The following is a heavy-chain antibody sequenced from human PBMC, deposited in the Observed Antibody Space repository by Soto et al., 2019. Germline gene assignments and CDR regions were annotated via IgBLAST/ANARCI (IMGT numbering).Heavy chain of an antibody. Sequence: EVQLVESGGGLVQPGGSLRLSCAASGFTFSSYSMNWVRQAPGKGLEWVSYISSSSSTIYYAGSVKGRFTISRDNAKNSLYLQMNSLRDEDTAVYYCARDLGPTTGTTFFDYWGQGTLVTVSS. CDR3: ARDLGPTTGTTFFDY. V-gene: IGHV3-48*02. CDR2: ISSSSSTI. D-gene: IGHD4-17*01. CDR1: GFTFSSYS. J-gene: IGHJ4*02.